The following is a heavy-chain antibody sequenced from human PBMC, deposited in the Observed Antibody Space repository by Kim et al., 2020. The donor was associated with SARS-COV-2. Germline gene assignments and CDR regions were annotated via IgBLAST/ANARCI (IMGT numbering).Heavy chain of an antibody. V-gene: IGHV4-31*03. J-gene: IGHJ6*02. CDR1: GGSISSGGYY. Sequence: SETLSLTCTVSGGSISSGGYYWSWIRQHPGKGLEWIGYIYYSGSTYYNPSLKSRVTISVDTSKNQFSLKLSSVTAADTAVYYCATRQVVVAGTPDYYYGMDDWGQGTTVTVSS. CDR2: IYYSGST. D-gene: IGHD2-15*01. CDR3: ATRQVVVAGTPDYYYGMDD.